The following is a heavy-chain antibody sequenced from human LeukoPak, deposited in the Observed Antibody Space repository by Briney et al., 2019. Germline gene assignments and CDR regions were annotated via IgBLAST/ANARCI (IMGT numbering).Heavy chain of an antibody. J-gene: IGHJ5*02. CDR1: GITFSTYS. CDR3: ARDYLGWFDP. CDR2: ITSDGGTI. V-gene: IGHV3-48*04. Sequence: GGSLRLSCVVSGITFSTYSVNWVRQAPGKGLEWVSSITSDGGTIDYADCVKGRFTVSRDNAKNSVYLQMNSLRAEDTAVYYCARDYLGWFDPWGQGTLVTVSS.